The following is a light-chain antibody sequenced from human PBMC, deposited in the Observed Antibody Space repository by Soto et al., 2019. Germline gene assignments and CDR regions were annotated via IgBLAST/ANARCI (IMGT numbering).Light chain of an antibody. Sequence: QSVLTQPASVSGSPGQSITISCSGSSGDVGNYDLVSWYQQIPGKAPQLMISEVSRRPSRVSDRFSGSKSGNTASLTISGLQAEDEGDFYCCSYAGNGAWVFGGGTKLTVL. CDR1: SGDVGNYDL. J-gene: IGLJ3*02. CDR2: EVS. CDR3: CSYAGNGAWV. V-gene: IGLV2-23*02.